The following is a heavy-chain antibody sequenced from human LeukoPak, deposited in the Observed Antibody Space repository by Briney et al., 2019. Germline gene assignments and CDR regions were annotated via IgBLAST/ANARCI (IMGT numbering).Heavy chain of an antibody. D-gene: IGHD4-23*01. Sequence: EASVKVSCKASGGTFSSYAISWVRQAPGQGLEWMGRIIPILGIANYAQKFRGRVTITADKSTSTAYMELSSLRSEDTAVYYCARDRDLKLRGYFDYWGQGTLVTVSS. CDR1: GGTFSSYA. CDR3: ARDRDLKLRGYFDY. CDR2: IIPILGIA. J-gene: IGHJ4*02. V-gene: IGHV1-69*04.